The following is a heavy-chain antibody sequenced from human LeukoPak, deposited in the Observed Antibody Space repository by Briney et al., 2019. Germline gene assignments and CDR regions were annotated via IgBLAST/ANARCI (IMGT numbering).Heavy chain of an antibody. CDR3: ARNGLTTGAKSYYYYMDV. CDR2: ISAYNGNT. J-gene: IGHJ6*03. V-gene: IGHV1-18*01. D-gene: IGHD1-1*01. CDR1: GYTFTSYG. Sequence: ASVKVSCKASGYTFTSYGISWVRQAPGQGLEWMGWISAYNGNTNYAQKLQGRVTMTTDTSTSTAYMELRSLRPDDTAVYYCARNGLTTGAKSYYYYMDVWGKGTTVTVSS.